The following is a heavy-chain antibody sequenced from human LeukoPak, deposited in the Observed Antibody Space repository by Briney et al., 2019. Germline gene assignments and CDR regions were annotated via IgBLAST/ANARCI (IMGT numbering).Heavy chain of an antibody. D-gene: IGHD2-2*01. CDR1: GGSISSYY. Sequence: PSETLSLTCTVSGGSISSYYWSWIRQPAGKGLEWIGRLYSDGGTNYNPSLKSRVTISVDTSKNQFSLKLSSVTAADTAVYYCARGAQYCSSTSCYISDYWGQGTLVTVSS. CDR2: LYSDGGT. V-gene: IGHV4-4*07. CDR3: ARGAQYCSSTSCYISDY. J-gene: IGHJ4*02.